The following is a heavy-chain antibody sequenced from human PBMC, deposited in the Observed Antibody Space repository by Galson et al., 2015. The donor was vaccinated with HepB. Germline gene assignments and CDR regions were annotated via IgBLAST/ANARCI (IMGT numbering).Heavy chain of an antibody. CDR3: ARHVGESGSYGMDV. Sequence: SETLSLTCAVSGASTSSTTYYWSWIRQPPGGGLEWIGSIYYTGTTYYNPSLKSRVTISLDTSKNHSSLKLRSVTAADTAVYYCARHVGESGSYGMDVWGQGTTVTVSS. J-gene: IGHJ6*02. V-gene: IGHV4-39*01. CDR1: GASTSSTTYY. D-gene: IGHD2-15*01. CDR2: IYYTGTT.